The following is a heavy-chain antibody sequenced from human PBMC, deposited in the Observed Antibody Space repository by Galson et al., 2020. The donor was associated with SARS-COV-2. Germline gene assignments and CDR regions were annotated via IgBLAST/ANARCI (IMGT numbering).Heavy chain of an antibody. Sequence: SETLSLTCTVSGGSISSSSYYWGWIRQPQGKGLEWIGNIYYSGSTYYNPSHQSRVTISVDTSKNQFSLKLSSVTAADTAVYYCARHASGYYYDSSFDYWGQGTLVSVSS. V-gene: IGHV4-39*07. D-gene: IGHD3-22*01. J-gene: IGHJ4*02. CDR3: ARHASGYYYDSSFDY. CDR2: IYYSGST. CDR1: GGSISSSSYY.